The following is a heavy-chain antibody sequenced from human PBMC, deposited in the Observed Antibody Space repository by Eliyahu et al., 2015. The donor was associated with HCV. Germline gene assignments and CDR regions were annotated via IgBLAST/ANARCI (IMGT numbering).Heavy chain of an antibody. CDR3: ARDYSSAAGSGVIFDY. V-gene: IGHV4-4*07. CDR1: GGSMSSYY. D-gene: IGHD6-25*01. J-gene: IGHJ4*02. CDR2: IYSTGSI. Sequence: QVQLQESGPGLVKPSETLSLMCTVSGGSMSSYYWSWIRQPAGKGLEWIGRIYSTGSINYNPSLKSRVTMSVDTPKKQFFLRLTSVTAADTAVYYCARDYSSAAGSGVIFDYWGQGILVTVSS.